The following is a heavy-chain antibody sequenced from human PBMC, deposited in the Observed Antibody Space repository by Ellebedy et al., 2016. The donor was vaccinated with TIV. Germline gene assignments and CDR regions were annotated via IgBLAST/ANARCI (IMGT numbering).Heavy chain of an antibody. CDR3: ATDPDIGEAYNWLDP. Sequence: ASVKVSCKASGGTFSDFAVSWVRQAPGQGPEWMGGVMTRFRSGDYAHRFQGRLTITADESTATVSMSLNNLTSEDTAVYYCATDPDIGEAYNWLDPWGQGTLVTVSS. CDR2: VMTRFRSG. CDR1: GGTFSDFA. V-gene: IGHV1-69*13. D-gene: IGHD6-19*01. J-gene: IGHJ5*02.